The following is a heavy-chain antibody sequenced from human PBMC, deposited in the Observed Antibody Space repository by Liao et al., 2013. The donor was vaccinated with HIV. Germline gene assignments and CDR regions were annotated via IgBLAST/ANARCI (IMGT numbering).Heavy chain of an antibody. V-gene: IGHV4-39*07. CDR2: ISYSGSS. Sequence: QLQLRESGPGLVKPSATLSLTCTVSGGSIGRSDHYWGWIRQSPGKGLEWVASISYSGSSYYSPSLKSRVTISADKSRNQFSLKLSSVTAADTAVYYCARVDQYYDYWRGYENWFDPWGQGTLVTVSS. J-gene: IGHJ5*02. D-gene: IGHD3-3*01. CDR1: GGSIGRSDHY. CDR3: ARVDQYYDYWRGYENWFDP.